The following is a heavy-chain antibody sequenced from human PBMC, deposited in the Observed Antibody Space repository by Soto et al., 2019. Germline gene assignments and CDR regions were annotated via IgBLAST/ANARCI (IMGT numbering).Heavy chain of an antibody. Sequence: GGSLRLSCAASGFTFSSYDMHWVRQATGKGLEWVSAIGTAGDTYYPGSVKGRFTISGENAKNSLYLQMNSLRAGDTAVYYCARGAYSSGSLKDYWGQGTLVTVSS. CDR2: IGTAGDT. CDR3: ARGAYSSGSLKDY. CDR1: GFTFSSYD. V-gene: IGHV3-13*04. D-gene: IGHD6-19*01. J-gene: IGHJ4*02.